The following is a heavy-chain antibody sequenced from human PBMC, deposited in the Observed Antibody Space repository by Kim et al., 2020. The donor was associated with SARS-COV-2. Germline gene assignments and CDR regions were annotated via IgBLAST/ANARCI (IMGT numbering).Heavy chain of an antibody. CDR2: INPSGGST. CDR1: GYTFTSYY. J-gene: IGHJ6*02. V-gene: IGHV1-46*01. Sequence: ASVKVSCKASGYTFTSYYMHWVRQAPGQGLEWMGIINPSGGSTSYAQKFQGRVTMTRDTSTSTVYMELSSLRSEDTAVYYCARQGYYDSSGYHNYYYYGMYVWNQRTTVTVTS. CDR3: ARQGYYDSSGYHNYYYYGMYV. D-gene: IGHD3-22*01.